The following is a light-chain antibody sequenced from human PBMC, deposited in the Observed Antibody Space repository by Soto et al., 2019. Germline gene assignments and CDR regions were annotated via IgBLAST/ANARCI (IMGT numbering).Light chain of an antibody. CDR2: KAS. J-gene: IGKJ1*01. V-gene: IGKV1-5*03. CDR3: QQYNSYPGT. CDR1: QSISNW. Sequence: DIQMTQSPSTLSASVGDRVIITCRASQSISNWLAWYQQKPGKAPNLLIYKASSLKSGVPSRFSGSGSGTEFTLTISSLQPDDFATYYCQQYNSYPGTFGQGTKVDIK.